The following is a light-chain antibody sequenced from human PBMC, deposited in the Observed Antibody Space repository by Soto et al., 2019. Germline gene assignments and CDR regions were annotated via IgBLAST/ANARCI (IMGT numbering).Light chain of an antibody. CDR2: GAS. CDR1: QSVFNNH. Sequence: EDMLTQSPGTLSLSTGERATLSCRASQSVFNNHIGWYQQKPGQAPRRLIFGASIRATGIPDRFSGSGSGTDFTLTISRLEPEDFAVYYCHQYESSLWTFGQGTKVDIK. J-gene: IGKJ1*01. V-gene: IGKV3-20*01. CDR3: HQYESSLWT.